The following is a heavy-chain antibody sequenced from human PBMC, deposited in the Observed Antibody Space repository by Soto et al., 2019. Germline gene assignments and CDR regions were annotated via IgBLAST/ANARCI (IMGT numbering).Heavy chain of an antibody. CDR3: ARRYRSGWSEKNFDF. D-gene: IGHD6-19*01. CDR1: GYHFTSDW. CDR2: IYPGDSDT. Sequence: GALLKRSYNRFGYHFTSDWIGSVLPQNGKGLEWMGIIYPGDSDTRYSPSFQGQVTIAADKSISTAYLQWSSLKASDTAMYYFARRYRSGWSEKNFDFCGQATRVSVS. V-gene: IGHV5-51*01. J-gene: IGHJ4*02.